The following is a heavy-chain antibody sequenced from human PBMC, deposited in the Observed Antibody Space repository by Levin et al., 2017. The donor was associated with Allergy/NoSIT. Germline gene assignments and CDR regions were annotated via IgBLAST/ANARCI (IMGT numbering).Heavy chain of an antibody. J-gene: IGHJ4*02. D-gene: IGHD3-22*01. V-gene: IGHV3-30-3*01. CDR1: GFTFSNYA. CDR3: ARDVHFDGSGSRLDY. Sequence: GESLKISCAASGFTFSNYAMHWVRQAPSKGLEWVAAISSDGSNKYYVDSMKGRFTISRDNSKSTLYLEMNSLRTEDAAVYYCARDVHFDGSGSRLDYWGQGSLVTVSS. CDR2: ISSDGSNK.